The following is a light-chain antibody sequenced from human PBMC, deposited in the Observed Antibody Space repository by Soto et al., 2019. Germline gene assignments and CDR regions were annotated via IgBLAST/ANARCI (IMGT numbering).Light chain of an antibody. V-gene: IGKV3-11*01. J-gene: IGKJ2*01. Sequence: EIVLTQSPATLSLSPGERATLSCRASQSVDNYLAWYQQKPGQAPRLLIYDAFNRATGIPARFSGSGSGTEFTLTLSSLEPEDFAGYYCQQRIRPPYPFGQGTKQDIK. CDR1: QSVDNY. CDR3: QQRIRPPYP. CDR2: DAF.